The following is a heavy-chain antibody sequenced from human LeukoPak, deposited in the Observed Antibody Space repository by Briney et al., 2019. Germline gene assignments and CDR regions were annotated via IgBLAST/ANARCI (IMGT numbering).Heavy chain of an antibody. Sequence: GGSLRLSCAASGFTFSNYSMNWVRQAPGKGLEWVSSISSSSSYIYYADSVKGRFTISRDNAKNSLYLQMNSLRAEDTAVYYCARGRRDGYNLRNFDYWGQGTLVTVSS. D-gene: IGHD5-24*01. CDR3: ARGRRDGYNLRNFDY. CDR2: ISSSSSYI. CDR1: GFTFSNYS. J-gene: IGHJ4*02. V-gene: IGHV3-21*01.